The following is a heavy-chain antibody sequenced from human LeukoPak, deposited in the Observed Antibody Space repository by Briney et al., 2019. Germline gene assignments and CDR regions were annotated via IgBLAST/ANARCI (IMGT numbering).Heavy chain of an antibody. CDR3: ARGGAAVPAHDY. D-gene: IGHD2-21*02. CDR1: SDSISSGGYY. CDR2: IYYSGST. Sequence: PSETLSLPCTVSSDSISSGGYYWSWIRQHPGKGLEWIGHIYYSGSTSYNPSLKSRVTISVDTSKNHLSLKLSSVTAADTAVYYCARGGAAVPAHDYWGQGSLVTVSS. J-gene: IGHJ4*02. V-gene: IGHV4-31*03.